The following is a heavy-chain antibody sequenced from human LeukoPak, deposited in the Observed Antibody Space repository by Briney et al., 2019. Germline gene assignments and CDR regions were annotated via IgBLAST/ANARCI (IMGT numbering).Heavy chain of an antibody. CDR1: GFTFSNAW. CDR2: IFTAGRI. V-gene: IGHV3-66*04. D-gene: IGHD6-6*01. Sequence: GGSLRLSCAASGFTFSNAWMSWVRQAPGKGLEWVAGIFTAGRIFYADSVKDRITISRDNSRNTVSLQMNNLRAEDTAVYYCARQQRSRSSPPPLYWGQGTLLTVSS. J-gene: IGHJ4*02. CDR3: ARQQRSRSSPPPLY.